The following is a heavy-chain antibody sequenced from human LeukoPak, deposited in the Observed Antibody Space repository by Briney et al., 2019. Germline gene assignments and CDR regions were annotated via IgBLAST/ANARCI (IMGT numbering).Heavy chain of an antibody. CDR1: GYTFTSYD. CDR2: MNPNSGNT. V-gene: IGHV1-8*01. J-gene: IGHJ5*02. CDR3: ARGPPVYSSGFWWFDP. D-gene: IGHD6-19*01. Sequence: ASVKVSCTASGYTFTSYDINWVRQAPGQGLEWMGWMNPNSGNTGYAQKFQGRVTMTRNTSISTAYMELSSLRSEDTAVYYCARGPPVYSSGFWWFDPWGQGTLVTVSS.